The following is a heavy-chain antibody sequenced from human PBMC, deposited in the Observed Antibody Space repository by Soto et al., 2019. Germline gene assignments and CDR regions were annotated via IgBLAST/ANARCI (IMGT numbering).Heavy chain of an antibody. J-gene: IGHJ4*02. CDR2: ISPILGIA. CDR1: GSTFSSYT. D-gene: IGHD3-16*01. V-gene: IGHV1-69*02. CDR3: ARTGPGGFPPTRFDY. Sequence: QVQLVQSGAEVKKPGSGVKIACKASGSTFSSYTISWVRQAPGEGLESMGRISPILGIANYAQKFQGRVTITADKSTSTAYMELSSLRSEDTVVYYCARTGPGGFPPTRFDYWGQGTLVTVSS.